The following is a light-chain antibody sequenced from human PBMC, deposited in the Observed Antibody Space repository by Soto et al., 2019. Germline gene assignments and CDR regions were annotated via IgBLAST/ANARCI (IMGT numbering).Light chain of an antibody. CDR2: AAS. V-gene: IGKV1-39*01. CDR3: QQYENLPT. CDR1: QSISSY. J-gene: IGKJ5*01. Sequence: DIQMTQSPSSLSASLGDRVAITCRASQSISSYLNWYQQKPGKAPKVLIYAASNLQSGVPSRFSGSGSGTDFALTISSLQPEDFATYYCQQYENLPTFGQGTRLEIK.